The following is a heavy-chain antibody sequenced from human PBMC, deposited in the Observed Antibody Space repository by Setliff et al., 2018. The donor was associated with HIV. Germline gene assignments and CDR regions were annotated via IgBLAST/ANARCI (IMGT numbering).Heavy chain of an antibody. CDR1: GGSINSDNYY. CDR3: ASRGIVVVTMSMPDEFFVH. V-gene: IGHV4-39*01. D-gene: IGHD2-21*02. Sequence: SSETLSLTCSVSGGSINSDNYYWGWIRQAPGKGLEWIGSIYYSGATYHNPSLRGRVTISVDRSRNQFSLTLNSVTAADTATYYCASRGIVVVTMSMPDEFFVHWGHGTLVTVSS. J-gene: IGHJ1*01. CDR2: IYYSGAT.